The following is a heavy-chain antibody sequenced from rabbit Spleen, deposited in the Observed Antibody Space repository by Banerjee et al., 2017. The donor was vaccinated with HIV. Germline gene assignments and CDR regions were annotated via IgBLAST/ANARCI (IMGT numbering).Heavy chain of an antibody. CDR2: INTYTGKP. V-gene: IGHV1S45*01. CDR1: GFSFSDRDV. CDR3: ARDDGSYDYIDGYFNL. Sequence: QEQLEESGGDLVKPEGSLTLTYKASGFSFSDRDVMCWVRQAPGKGLQWIACINTYTGKPVYATWAKGRFTISKSSSTTVTLQLSSLTAADTATYFCARDDGSYDYIDGYFNLWGPGTLVTV. D-gene: IGHD6-1*01. J-gene: IGHJ4*01.